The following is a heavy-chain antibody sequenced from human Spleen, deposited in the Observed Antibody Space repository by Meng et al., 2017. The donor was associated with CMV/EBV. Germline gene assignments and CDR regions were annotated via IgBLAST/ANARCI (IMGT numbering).Heavy chain of an antibody. J-gene: IGHJ4*02. CDR3: ARVLGLGNIDY. CDR2: IYYSGST. D-gene: IGHD7-27*01. Sequence: QLQLKESVPSLVKPSQTRSLTWTVSGGSISSGDYYWSWIRQPPGKGLEWIGYIYYSGSTYYNPSLKSRVTISVDTSKNQFSLKLSSVTAADTAVYYCARVLGLGNIDYWGQGTLVTVSS. V-gene: IGHV4-30-4*08. CDR1: GGSISSGDYY.